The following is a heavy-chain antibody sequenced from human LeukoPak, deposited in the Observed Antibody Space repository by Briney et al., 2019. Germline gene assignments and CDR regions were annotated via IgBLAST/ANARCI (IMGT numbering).Heavy chain of an antibody. J-gene: IGHJ4*02. Sequence: GGSLRLSRAASGFTFSSYAVSWVRQAPGEGLEWVSAISGSGGSTYYADSVKGRFTIPRDNSKNTLYLQMNSLRAEDTAVYYCADMGRSGSWYYFDYWGQGSLVTVSS. CDR3: ADMGRSGSWYYFDY. D-gene: IGHD6-13*01. V-gene: IGHV3-23*01. CDR2: ISGSGGST. CDR1: GFTFSSYA.